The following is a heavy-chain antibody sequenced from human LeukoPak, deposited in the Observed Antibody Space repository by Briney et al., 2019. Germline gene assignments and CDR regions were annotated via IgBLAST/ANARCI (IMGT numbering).Heavy chain of an antibody. D-gene: IGHD3-10*01. CDR3: ARALYGGPLVGSGASDF. Sequence: PGGSLRLSCVVSGFTFSRHAMSWVRQAPGKGLEWVSSISESGDRTSSADSVRGRFTISRDNSKNTVYLQMNSLRAEDTAIYFCARALYGGPLVGSGASDFWGQGTLVTVSS. V-gene: IGHV3-23*01. J-gene: IGHJ4*02. CDR1: GFTFSRHA. CDR2: ISESGDRT.